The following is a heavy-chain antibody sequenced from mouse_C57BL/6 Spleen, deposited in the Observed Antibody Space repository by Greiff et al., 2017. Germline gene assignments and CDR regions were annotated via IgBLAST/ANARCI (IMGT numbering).Heavy chain of an antibody. CDR1: GYTFTGYW. V-gene: IGHV1-9*01. CDR3: ARRDPYYYGNFDY. Sequence: VQLQQSGAELMKPGASVKLSCKATGYTFTGYWIEWVKQRPGHGLEWIGEILPGSGSTNYNEKFKGKATFTADTSSITAYMQLSSLTTEDSAIYYCARRDPYYYGNFDYWGQGTTLTVSS. J-gene: IGHJ2*01. CDR2: ILPGSGST. D-gene: IGHD2-1*01.